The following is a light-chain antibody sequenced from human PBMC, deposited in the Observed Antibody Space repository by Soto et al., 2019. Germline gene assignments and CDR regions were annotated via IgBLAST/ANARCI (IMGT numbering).Light chain of an antibody. V-gene: IGLV2-14*03. CDR1: SSDVGGYNY. CDR3: SSYTSSSTLVV. J-gene: IGLJ2*01. CDR2: DVS. Sequence: QSALTHPASVSVSPGQSITISCTGTSSDVGGYNYVSWYQHHPGQAPKLMIYDVSNRPSGVSNRFSGSKSGNTASRAISGLRAEDEADSYCSSYTSSSTLVVFGGGTKRTVL.